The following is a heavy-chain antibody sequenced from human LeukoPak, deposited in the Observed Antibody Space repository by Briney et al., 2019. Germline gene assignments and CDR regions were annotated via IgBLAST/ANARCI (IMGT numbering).Heavy chain of an antibody. CDR2: LYYRGST. D-gene: IGHD6-19*01. CDR3: ARVPVTVAGNNWFDP. J-gene: IGHJ5*02. CDR1: GGSISSYY. V-gene: IGHV4-59*01. Sequence: SETLSLTCTVSGGSISSYYWSCIRQPPGKGLEWIGYLYYRGSTNYNPSLKSRVTISVDTSKNQFSLKLSSVTAADTAVYYCARVPVTVAGNNWFDPWGQGTLVTVSS.